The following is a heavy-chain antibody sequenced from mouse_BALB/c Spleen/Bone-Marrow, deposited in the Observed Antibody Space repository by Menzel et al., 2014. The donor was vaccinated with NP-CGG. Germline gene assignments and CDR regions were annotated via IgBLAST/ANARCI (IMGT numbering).Heavy chain of an antibody. CDR1: GYTFTDHN. D-gene: IGHD1-2*01. Sequence: SGPELVKPGASVKISCKASGYTFTDHNMHWVKQSHGKSLEWIGYIYPNNGGTGYNQKFKNKATLTEDNSSSTAYMELRSLTSEDSAVYYCARGIITLYYYTMDYWGQGTSVTVSS. V-gene: IGHV1S29*02. J-gene: IGHJ4*01. CDR3: ARGIITLYYYTMDY. CDR2: IYPNNGGT.